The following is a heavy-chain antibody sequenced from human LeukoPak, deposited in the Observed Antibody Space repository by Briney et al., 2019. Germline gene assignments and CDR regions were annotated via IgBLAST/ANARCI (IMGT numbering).Heavy chain of an antibody. Sequence: GASVKVSCKSSGYTFTTYAVHCGRQAPGQRLEWMGWISAFNGNTNYAQNLQGRVTMTTDTSTSTAYMELRSLRSDDTAVYFCARSNIVLVPAATTFDAFVIWGQGTMVTVSS. J-gene: IGHJ3*02. CDR1: GYTFTTYA. V-gene: IGHV1-18*01. CDR3: ARSNIVLVPAATTFDAFVI. CDR2: ISAFNGNT. D-gene: IGHD2-2*01.